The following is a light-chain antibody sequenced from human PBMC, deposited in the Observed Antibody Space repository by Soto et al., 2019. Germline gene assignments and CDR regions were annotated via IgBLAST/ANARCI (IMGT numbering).Light chain of an antibody. V-gene: IGLV4-60*02. CDR2: LERSGSY. Sequence: QSVLTQSSSASASLGSSVKLTCTLSSGHSSYIIAWHQQQPGKAPRYLMKLERSGSYNKGSGVPDRFSGSSSGADRYLTISNLQFEDEADYYCETWDSNTLWVFGGGTKVTVL. J-gene: IGLJ3*02. CDR1: SGHSSYI. CDR3: ETWDSNTLWV.